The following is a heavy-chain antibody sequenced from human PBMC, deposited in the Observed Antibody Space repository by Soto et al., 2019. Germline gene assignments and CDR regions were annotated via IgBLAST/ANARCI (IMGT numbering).Heavy chain of an antibody. CDR3: ARAYYDFWSGQNASYYYYYMDV. CDR1: GGSISSYY. J-gene: IGHJ6*03. V-gene: IGHV4-59*01. CDR2: IYYSGST. D-gene: IGHD3-3*01. Sequence: SETLSLTCTVSGGSISSYYWSWIRQPPGKGLEWIGYIYYSGSTNYNPSLKSRVTISVDTSKNQFSLKLSSVTAADTAVYYCARAYYDFWSGQNASYYYYYMDVWGKGTTVTVSS.